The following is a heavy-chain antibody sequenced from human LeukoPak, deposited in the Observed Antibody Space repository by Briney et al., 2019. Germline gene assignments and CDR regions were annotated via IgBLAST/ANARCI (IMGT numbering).Heavy chain of an antibody. CDR1: GFTFDDYG. V-gene: IGHV3-20*04. J-gene: IGHJ4*02. CDR3: ARGGHDSRANDY. D-gene: IGHD3-16*01. CDR2: IKWNGGST. Sequence: GGSLRLSCAASGFTFDDYGMSWVRQAPGKGLEWVSGIKWNGGSTGFADSVKGRFTISRDNAKNSLYLQMNSLRAEDTALYYCARGGHDSRANDYWGQGTLVTVSS.